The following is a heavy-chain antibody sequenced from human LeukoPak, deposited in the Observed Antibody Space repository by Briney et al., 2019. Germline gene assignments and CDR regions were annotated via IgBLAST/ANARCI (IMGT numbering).Heavy chain of an antibody. D-gene: IGHD5-18*01. CDR1: GDSVSSNSAA. Sequence: SQTLSLTCAISGDSVSSNSAAWNWIRQSPSRGLEWLGRTYYRSKWYNDYAVSVKSRTTINPDTSKNQFSLQLNSVTPEDTAVYYCARAERGYSYGYFSYFDYWGQGTLVTVSS. CDR2: TYYRSKWYN. J-gene: IGHJ4*02. CDR3: ARAERGYSYGYFSYFDY. V-gene: IGHV6-1*01.